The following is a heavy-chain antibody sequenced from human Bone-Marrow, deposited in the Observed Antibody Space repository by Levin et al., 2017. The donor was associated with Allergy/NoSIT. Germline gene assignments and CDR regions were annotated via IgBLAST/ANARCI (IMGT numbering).Heavy chain of an antibody. CDR1: GFIFSSYG. CDR3: AKDLMPRPLYSDILSGLKN. D-gene: IGHD3-9*01. CDR2: ISSDGSKE. J-gene: IGHJ4*02. V-gene: IGHV3-30*18. Sequence: GGSLRLSCPTSGFIFSSYGMHWVRQVPGKGLEWVASISSDGSKEYYAGSVKGRFTIARNNPNNTLYLQMNNLRNEDTAVYYCAKDLMPRPLYSDILSGLKNWGQGTLVTVSS.